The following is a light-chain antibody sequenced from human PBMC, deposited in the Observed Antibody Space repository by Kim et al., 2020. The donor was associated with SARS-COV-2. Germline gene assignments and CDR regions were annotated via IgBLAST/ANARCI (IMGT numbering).Light chain of an antibody. Sequence: ASVGDRVTISCRASHDVSTDVDWYQQKPGKAPTLLIYGASDLQRGVPSRFSGEGSGTDFTLTIDSLQPEDLGSYYCLQSYAFPYTFGQGTKVDIK. CDR2: GAS. J-gene: IGKJ2*01. CDR3: LQSYAFPYT. V-gene: IGKV1-6*01. CDR1: HDVSTD.